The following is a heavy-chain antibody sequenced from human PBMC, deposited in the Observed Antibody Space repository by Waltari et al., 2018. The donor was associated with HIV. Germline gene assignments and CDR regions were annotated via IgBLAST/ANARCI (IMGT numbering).Heavy chain of an antibody. CDR2: NNPNRSGT. CDR3: ARGMEAGIGEAPGADY. V-gene: IGHV1-2*02. Sequence: QVQLVQSGAEVKKPGASVKVSCKASGYTFTGYYMHWVRQAPGQGLEWLGWNNPNRSGTNNAQKFQGSGTMTRETSINTAYMELRRLRSDDTAVYYCARGMEAGIGEAPGADYWGQGTLVTVSS. CDR1: GYTFTGYY. J-gene: IGHJ4*02. D-gene: IGHD6-19*01.